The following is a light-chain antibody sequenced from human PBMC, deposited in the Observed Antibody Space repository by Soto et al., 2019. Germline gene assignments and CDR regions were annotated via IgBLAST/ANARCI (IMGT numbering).Light chain of an antibody. CDR3: QQGNTFQLT. J-gene: IGKJ4*01. V-gene: IGKV1-12*01. CDR1: QCISSW. Sequence: DIQMTQSPSSVSASVGDRVTSTCRGGQCISSWLTWYQQKPGKAPKALIYAASNLQSGVPSRFSGSGSGTDFIFTISSLQPEDFATYYCQQGNTFQLTFGGGTKVEI. CDR2: AAS.